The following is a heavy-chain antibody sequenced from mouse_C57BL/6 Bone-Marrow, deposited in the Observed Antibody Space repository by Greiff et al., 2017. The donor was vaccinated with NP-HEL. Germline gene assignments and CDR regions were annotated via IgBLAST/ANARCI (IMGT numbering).Heavy chain of an antibody. CDR2: ISDGGSYT. Sequence: EVKLVESGGGLVKPGGSLKLSCAASGFTFSSYAMSWVRQTPEKRLEWVATISDGGSYTYYLDNVKGRFTISRDNAKNNLYLQMSHLKSEDTAMYYCAREEIYYDYDEGGYWGQGTTLTVSS. V-gene: IGHV5-4*01. J-gene: IGHJ2*01. CDR3: AREEIYYDYDEGGY. CDR1: GFTFSSYA. D-gene: IGHD2-4*01.